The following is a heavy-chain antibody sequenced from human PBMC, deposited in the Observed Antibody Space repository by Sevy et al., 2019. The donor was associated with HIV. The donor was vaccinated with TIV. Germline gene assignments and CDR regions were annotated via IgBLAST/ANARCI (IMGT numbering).Heavy chain of an antibody. Sequence: ASVKVSCKASGYTFTSYDINWVRQATGQGLEWMGWMNPNSGNTGYAQKFQGRVTITRNTSISTAYMELSSLRSEDTAVYYCARGLYGSGSYYRKRGESYYYYMDVWGNGTTVTVSS. CDR2: MNPNSGNT. CDR3: ARGLYGSGSYYRKRGESYYYYMDV. V-gene: IGHV1-8*03. CDR1: GYTFTSYD. J-gene: IGHJ6*03. D-gene: IGHD3-10*01.